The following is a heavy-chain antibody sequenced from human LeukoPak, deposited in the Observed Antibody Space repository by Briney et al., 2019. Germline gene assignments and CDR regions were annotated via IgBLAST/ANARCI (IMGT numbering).Heavy chain of an antibody. J-gene: IGHJ4*02. V-gene: IGHV1-69*13. D-gene: IGHD6-19*01. CDR1: GGTFSSYA. CDR2: IIPIFGTA. Sequence: SVKVSCKASGGTFSSYAISWVRQAPGQGLEWMGGIIPIFGTANYAQKFQGRVTITADESTSTAYMELSSLRCEDTAVYYCAITGAYSSGWYRRYFDYWGQGTLVTVSS. CDR3: AITGAYSSGWYRRYFDY.